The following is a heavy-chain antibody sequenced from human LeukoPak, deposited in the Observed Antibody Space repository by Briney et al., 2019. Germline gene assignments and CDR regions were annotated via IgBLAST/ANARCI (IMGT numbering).Heavy chain of an antibody. CDR1: GYTFTSYG. CDR2: ISAYNGNT. J-gene: IGHJ4*02. CDR3: ARADEVVAASGY. D-gene: IGHD2-15*01. Sequence: ASVKVSCKASGYTFTSYGSSWVRQAPGQGLEWMGWISAYNGNTNYAQKLQGRVTMTTDTSPSTAYMELRSLRSDDTAVYYCARADEVVAASGYWGQGTLVTVSS. V-gene: IGHV1-18*04.